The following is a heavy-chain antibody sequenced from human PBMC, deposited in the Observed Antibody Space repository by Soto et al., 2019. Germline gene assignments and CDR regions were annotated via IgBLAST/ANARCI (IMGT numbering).Heavy chain of an antibody. CDR2: IIPIFGTA. CDR3: AIGAQFTYYFDY. Sequence: SAVKVSCKASGGTFSSYAISWVRQAPGQGLEWMGGIIPIFGTANYAQKFQGRVTITADKSTSTAYMELRSLRSEDTAVYYCAIGAQFTYYFDYWGQGTLVTVSS. V-gene: IGHV1-69*06. CDR1: GGTFSSYA. J-gene: IGHJ4*02.